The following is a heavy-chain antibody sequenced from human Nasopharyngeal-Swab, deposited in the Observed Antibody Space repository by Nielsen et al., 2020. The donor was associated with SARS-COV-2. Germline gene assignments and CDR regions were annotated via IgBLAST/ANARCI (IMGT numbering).Heavy chain of an antibody. Sequence: SETLSLTCAVSGASVSSGNSYWTWIRQPAAKGLEWIGRVFPSGITNYNPSPKSRVTISLDTSKNQFSLKLSSVTAADTAVYYCARDSGGNSFDNWGQGTLVTVSS. CDR2: VFPSGIT. CDR1: GASVSSGNSY. D-gene: IGHD2-15*01. V-gene: IGHV4-61*02. CDR3: ARDSGGNSFDN. J-gene: IGHJ4*02.